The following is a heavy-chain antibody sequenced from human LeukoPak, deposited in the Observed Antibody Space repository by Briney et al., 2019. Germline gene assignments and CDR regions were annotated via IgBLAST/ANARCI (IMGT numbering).Heavy chain of an antibody. CDR1: GFTFSSYA. D-gene: IGHD3-3*01. CDR2: ISGSGGST. V-gene: IGHV3-23*01. Sequence: GGSLRLSCAASGFTFSSYAMSWVRQAPGKGLEWVSAISGSGGSTYYADSVKGRFTISRDNSKNTLYLQMNSLRAEDTAVYYCAKDYYDFWSGYYSSAFDIWGQGTMVTVSS. J-gene: IGHJ3*02. CDR3: AKDYYDFWSGYYSSAFDI.